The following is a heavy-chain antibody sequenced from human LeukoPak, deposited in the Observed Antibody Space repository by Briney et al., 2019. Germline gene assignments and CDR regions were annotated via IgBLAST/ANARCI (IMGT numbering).Heavy chain of an antibody. CDR1: GGSISSYY. CDR3: ARLGLKAAAGNWFDH. D-gene: IGHD6-13*01. Sequence: PSETLSLTCTVSGGSISSYYWSWIRQPPGKGLEWIGYTYYSGSTHYNPSLKSRVTISVDASKTQFSLKLSSVTAADTAVYYCARLGLKAAAGNWFDHWGQGTLVTVSS. V-gene: IGHV4-59*08. J-gene: IGHJ5*02. CDR2: TYYSGST.